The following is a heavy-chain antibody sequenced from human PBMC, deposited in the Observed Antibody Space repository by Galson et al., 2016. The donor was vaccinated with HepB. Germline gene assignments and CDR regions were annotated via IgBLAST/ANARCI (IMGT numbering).Heavy chain of an antibody. J-gene: IGHJ6*02. CDR2: INHSGRT. V-gene: IGHV4-34*01. CDR1: GGSFSGYY. Sequence: SETLSLTCAVYGGSFSGYYWGWIRQPPGKGLEWIGEINHSGRTNYHPSLKSRVIMSVDTSKSQFSLKVTSVTAADTAVYFCARVNPQIRYSASEYYYGMDVWGQGTTVTVSS. CDR3: ARVNPQIRYSASEYYYGMDV. D-gene: IGHD3-9*01.